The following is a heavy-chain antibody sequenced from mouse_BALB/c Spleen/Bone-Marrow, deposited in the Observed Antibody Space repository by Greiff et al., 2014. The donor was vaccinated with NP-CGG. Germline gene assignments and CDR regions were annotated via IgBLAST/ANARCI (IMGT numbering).Heavy chain of an antibody. CDR1: GYSITSGYS. D-gene: IGHD1-1*02. Sequence: EVQLQQSGPDLVKPSQSLSLTCTVTGYSITSGYSWHWIRQFPGNKLEWLGYIHYNGNTDYSPSLRSRISITRDTSKNQFFLQLNSVTTEDTATYYCARFYGSYSYWGQGTTLTVSS. V-gene: IGHV3-1*02. CDR3: ARFYGSYSY. J-gene: IGHJ2*01. CDR2: IHYNGNT.